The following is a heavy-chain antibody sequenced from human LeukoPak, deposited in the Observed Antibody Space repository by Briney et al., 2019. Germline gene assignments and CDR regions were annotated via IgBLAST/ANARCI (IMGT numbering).Heavy chain of an antibody. CDR2: IIPIFGTA. CDR3: ARGHDVYSSGWYKFDY. Sequence: SVKVSCKASGGTFSSYAISWVRQAPGQGLEWMGRIIPIFGTANYAQKFQGRVTITTDEFTSTAYMELSSLRSEDTAVYYCARGHDVYSSGWYKFDYWGQGTLVTVSS. CDR1: GGTFSSYA. D-gene: IGHD6-19*01. V-gene: IGHV1-69*05. J-gene: IGHJ4*02.